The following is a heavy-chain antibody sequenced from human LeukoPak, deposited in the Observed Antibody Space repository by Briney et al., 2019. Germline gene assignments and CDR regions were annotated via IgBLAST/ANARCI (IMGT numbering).Heavy chain of an antibody. CDR2: ISGSSGST. V-gene: IGHV3-23*01. D-gene: IGHD4-11*01. CDR3: AKDRRGYDYPYYFDY. Sequence: TGGALRLSCAASGFTFSSYAMSWVRQAPGKGLEWVSAISGSSGSTYYVDSVKGRFTISRDNSKNTLYLQLNSLRAEDTAVYYCAKDRRGYDYPYYFDYWGQGTLVTVSS. CDR1: GFTFSSYA. J-gene: IGHJ4*02.